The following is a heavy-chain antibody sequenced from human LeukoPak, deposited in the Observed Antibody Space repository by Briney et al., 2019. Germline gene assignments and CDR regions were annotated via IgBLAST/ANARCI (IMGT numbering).Heavy chain of an antibody. V-gene: IGHV3-33*01. CDR1: GFIFSNDA. CDR3: ARDAGNSGYGCDL. CDR2: IWFDGSNK. J-gene: IGHJ5*02. D-gene: IGHD5-12*01. Sequence: GGSLRLSCAASGFIFSNDAMHWVRQAPGKGLEWVAFIWFDGSNKHYADSVKGRFTISRDNARNSLYLQMNSLRAEDTAMYYCARDAGNSGYGCDLWGQGTLVTVSS.